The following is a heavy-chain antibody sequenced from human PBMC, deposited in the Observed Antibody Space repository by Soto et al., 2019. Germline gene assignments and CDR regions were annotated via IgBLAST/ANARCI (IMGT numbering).Heavy chain of an antibody. Sequence: EVQLVESGGGLVQPGGSLRLSCAASGFTFSTYWIHWVRQAPGKGLVWVSRINSDGSSTNYADSVKGRFTISRDNXXXXXXXXXXXXXAEDTAVYYCARDRWGGGRDMDVWGQGTTVTVSS. CDR2: INSDGSST. CDR3: ARDRWGGGRDMDV. J-gene: IGHJ6*02. CDR1: GFTFSTYW. D-gene: IGHD3-10*01. V-gene: IGHV3-74*01.